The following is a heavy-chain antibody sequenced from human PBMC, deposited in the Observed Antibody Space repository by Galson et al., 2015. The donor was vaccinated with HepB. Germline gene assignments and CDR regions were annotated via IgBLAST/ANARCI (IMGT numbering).Heavy chain of an antibody. CDR3: VRGGNGDLFYFDY. CDR2: IWYDGTNR. V-gene: IGHV3-33*01. D-gene: IGHD4-17*01. J-gene: IGHJ4*02. Sequence: SLRLSCAASGFTFSNYDMHWVRQAPGKGLEWVAIIWYDGTNRYYADSVKGRFTISRDTSKNTLYLQMNSLRAEDTAVYYCVRGGNGDLFYFDYWGQGTLVTVSS. CDR1: GFTFSNYD.